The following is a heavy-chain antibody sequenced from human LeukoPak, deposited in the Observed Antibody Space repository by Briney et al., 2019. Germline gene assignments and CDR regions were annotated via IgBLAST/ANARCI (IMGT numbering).Heavy chain of an antibody. D-gene: IGHD1-26*01. CDR3: AKVQSDIVGAMFFSFDV. J-gene: IGHJ3*01. V-gene: IGHV3-21*06. CDR1: GFTFNSYS. CDR2: IIGSGSEM. Sequence: PGGSLRLSCGGSGFTFNSYSMNWVRQAPGKGLEWVASIIGSGSEMFYADSLKGRFTISRDNPKNSLYLQMNSLRVEDTAVYYCAKVQSDIVGAMFFSFDVWGQGTMVSVPS.